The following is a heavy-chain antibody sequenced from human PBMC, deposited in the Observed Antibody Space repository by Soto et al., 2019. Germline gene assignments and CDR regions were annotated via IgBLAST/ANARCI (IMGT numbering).Heavy chain of an antibody. J-gene: IGHJ4*02. CDR1: GGSFSGYY. Sequence: NPSETLSLTCAVYGGSFSGYYWSWIRQPPGKGLEWIGEINHSGSTNYNPSLKSRVTISVDTSKNQFSLKLSSVTAADTAVYYCARYSSSWTAYFDYWGQGTLVTVSS. CDR3: ARYSSSWTAYFDY. CDR2: INHSGST. D-gene: IGHD6-13*01. V-gene: IGHV4-34*01.